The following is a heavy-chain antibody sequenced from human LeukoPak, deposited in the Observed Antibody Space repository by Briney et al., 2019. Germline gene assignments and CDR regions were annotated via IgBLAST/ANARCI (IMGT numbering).Heavy chain of an antibody. CDR2: ISSSSSYI. D-gene: IGHD3-16*02. CDR1: GFTFSSYS. Sequence: GGSLRLSCAASGFTFSSYSMNWVRRAPGKGLEWVSSISSSSSYIYYADSVKGRFTISRDNAKNSLYLQMNSLRAEDTAVYYCARESVRAWFDPWGQGTLVTVSS. CDR3: ARESVRAWFDP. V-gene: IGHV3-21*01. J-gene: IGHJ5*02.